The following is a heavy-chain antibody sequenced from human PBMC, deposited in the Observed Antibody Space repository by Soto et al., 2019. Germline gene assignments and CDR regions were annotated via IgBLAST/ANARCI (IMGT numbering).Heavy chain of an antibody. CDR1: GFTFSSYA. CDR3: AKDWATYYDILADTTGGEY. J-gene: IGHJ4*02. CDR2: ISGSGGST. V-gene: IGHV3-23*01. Sequence: GGSLRLSCAASGFTFSSYAMSWVRQAPGKGLEWVSAISGSGGSTYYADSVKGRFTISRDNSKNTLYLQMNSLRAEDTAVYYSAKDWATYYDILADTTGGEYWGQGTLVTVSS. D-gene: IGHD3-9*01.